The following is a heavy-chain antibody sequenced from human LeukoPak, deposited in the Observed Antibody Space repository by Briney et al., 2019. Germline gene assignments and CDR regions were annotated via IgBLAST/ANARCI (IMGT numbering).Heavy chain of an antibody. CDR1: GGSISSGGYY. Sequence: TSETLSLTCTVSGGSISSGGYYWSWIRQHPGKGLAWIGYIYYSGSTYYNPSLKSRVTISVDTSKNQFSLKLSSVTAADTAVYYCARVETDYGDYASPLYYFDYWGQGTLVTVSS. CDR2: IYYSGST. V-gene: IGHV4-31*03. CDR3: ARVETDYGDYASPLYYFDY. D-gene: IGHD4-17*01. J-gene: IGHJ4*02.